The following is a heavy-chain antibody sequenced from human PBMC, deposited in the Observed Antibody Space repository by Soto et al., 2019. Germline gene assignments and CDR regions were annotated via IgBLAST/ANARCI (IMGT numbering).Heavy chain of an antibody. V-gene: IGHV5-51*01. J-gene: IGHJ4*02. CDR2: IYPGDSDT. Sequence: PGESLKISCKGSGYTLTTYWIGWVRQMPGKGLEWMGIIYPGDSDTRYSPSFQGQVTISADKSTTTAHLQWSSLKASDTAMYYCARGLMDYPFDYWGQGTLLTVSS. CDR3: ARGLMDYPFDY. D-gene: IGHD4-17*01. CDR1: GYTLTTYW.